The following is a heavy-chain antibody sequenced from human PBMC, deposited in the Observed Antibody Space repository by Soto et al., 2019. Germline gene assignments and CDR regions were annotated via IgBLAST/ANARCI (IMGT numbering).Heavy chain of an antibody. V-gene: IGHV4-39*01. CDR3: APFDWLPHY. J-gene: IGHJ4*02. CDR2: IYYSGST. Sequence: PSETLSLTCTVSGGSISSSSYYWGWIRQPPGKGLEWIGSIYYSGSTYFNPSLKSRVTVSVDTSKNQFSLKLSSVTAADTAVYYCAPFDWLPHYWGQGPRVTVSS. CDR1: GGSISSSSYY. D-gene: IGHD3-9*01.